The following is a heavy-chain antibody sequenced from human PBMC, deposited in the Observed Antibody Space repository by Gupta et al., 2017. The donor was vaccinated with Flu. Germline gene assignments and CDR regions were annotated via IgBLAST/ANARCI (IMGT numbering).Heavy chain of an antibody. CDR2: VSGDGRTI. V-gene: IGHV3-30*04. CDR3: ARERTYKLELED. D-gene: IGHD1-7*01. J-gene: IGHJ4*02. Sequence: QVQLVESGGGVVQPGRSLRLSCAASRFTFSSYALHWVRQAPGKGLEWVAVVSGDGRTIYYTDSVKGRFTISRDNSKNTVSLQMNSLRAEDTALYYCARERTYKLELEDWGQGTLVTVSS. CDR1: RFTFSSYA.